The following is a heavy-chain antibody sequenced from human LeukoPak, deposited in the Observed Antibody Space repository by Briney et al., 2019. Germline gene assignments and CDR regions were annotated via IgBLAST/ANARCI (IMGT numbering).Heavy chain of an antibody. CDR3: ARIAAAGTWYFDL. V-gene: IGHV4-61*08. D-gene: IGHD6-13*01. CDR1: GASVSSGGHY. Sequence: NPSETLSLTCTVSGASVSSGGHYWSWIRQPPGKGLEWIGYVYQSGITYFSPSLKSRVTISVDTSKNQFSLKLSSVTAADTAVYYCARIAAAGTWYFDLWGRGTLVTVSS. CDR2: VYQSGIT. J-gene: IGHJ2*01.